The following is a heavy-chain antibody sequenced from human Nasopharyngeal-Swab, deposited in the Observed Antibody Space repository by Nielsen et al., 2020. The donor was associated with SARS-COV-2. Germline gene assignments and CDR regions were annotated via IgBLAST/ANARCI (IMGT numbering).Heavy chain of an antibody. J-gene: IGHJ5*02. CDR3: ARLNGIAAAGTGWFDP. D-gene: IGHD6-13*01. Sequence: SETLSLTCTVSGGSISSGGYSWSWIRQHPGKGLEWIGYIYYSGSTYYNPSLKSRVTISVDTSKSQFSLKLSSVTAADTAVYYCARLNGIAAAGTGWFDPWGQGTLVTVSS. CDR2: IYYSGST. V-gene: IGHV4-31*03. CDR1: GGSISSGGYS.